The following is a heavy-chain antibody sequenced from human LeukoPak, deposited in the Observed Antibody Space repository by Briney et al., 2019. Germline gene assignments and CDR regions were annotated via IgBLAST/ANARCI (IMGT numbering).Heavy chain of an antibody. CDR1: GFTFSSNA. J-gene: IGHJ4*02. Sequence: GRSLRLSCAASGFTFSSNAMHWVRQAPGKGLQWLALTSDDGSAKYYADSVKGRFTISRDNSQNTLYLQMNSLRADETAIYYCARAPGGFHGDYSPIAYWGQGTLVTVSS. CDR2: TSDDGSAK. V-gene: IGHV3-30-3*01. D-gene: IGHD4-17*01. CDR3: ARAPGGFHGDYSPIAY.